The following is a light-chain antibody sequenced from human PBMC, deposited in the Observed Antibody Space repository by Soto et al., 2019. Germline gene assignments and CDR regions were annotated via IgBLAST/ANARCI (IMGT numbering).Light chain of an antibody. J-gene: IGKJ2*01. V-gene: IGKV1-5*01. CDR3: QDHDRSWT. CDR1: QSINNW. Sequence: DIQMTQSPSTLSASIGDRVTITCRASQSINNWLAWYQQKPGKAPKVLIYDASSLESGVPSRFSGSGSGTEFTLTISSLQPDDFATYYCQDHDRSWTSGQGTKLEMK. CDR2: DAS.